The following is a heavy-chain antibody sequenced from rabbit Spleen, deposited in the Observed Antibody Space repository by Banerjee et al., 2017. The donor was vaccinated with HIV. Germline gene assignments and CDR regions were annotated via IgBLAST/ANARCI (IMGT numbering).Heavy chain of an antibody. D-gene: IGHD8-1*01. CDR3: ARDAGSSFSSYDMGL. Sequence: QSLVEDGGDEVKPPASLIPTCSASGCFSFSSDYMCWCLQPPGKGLEWISCIASSSSGFTNSATWAKGRFSCSKTSSTTVTLQMTSLTVADTATYFCARDAGSSFSSYDMGLWGQGTLVTVS. V-gene: IGHV1S40*01. CDR2: IASSSSGFT. J-gene: IGHJ6*01. CDR1: GCFSFSSDY.